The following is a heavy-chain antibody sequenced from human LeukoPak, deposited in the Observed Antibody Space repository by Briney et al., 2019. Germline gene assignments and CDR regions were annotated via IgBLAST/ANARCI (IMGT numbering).Heavy chain of an antibody. CDR2: INHSGST. CDR1: GLTFSSYS. CDR3: ASILALGREWVY. Sequence: GSLRLSCVVSGLTFSSYSMNWVRQAPGKGLEWIGEINHSGSTNYNPSLKSRVTISVDTSKNQFSLKLSSVTAADTAVYYCASILALGREWVYWGQGTLVTVSS. D-gene: IGHD3-3*01. J-gene: IGHJ4*02. V-gene: IGHV4-34*08.